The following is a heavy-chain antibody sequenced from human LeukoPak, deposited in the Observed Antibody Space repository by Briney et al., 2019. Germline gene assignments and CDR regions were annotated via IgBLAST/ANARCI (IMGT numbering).Heavy chain of an antibody. D-gene: IGHD6-13*01. V-gene: IGHV3-48*04. J-gene: IGHJ4*02. CDR1: GFTFSSYS. CDR3: AMTPDSSRSHYFDD. Sequence: GGSLRLSCAASGFTFSSYSMNWVRQAPGKGLEWVSYISSSSRTIYYADSVKGRFTISRDNAKNSLYLQMNGLRAEDTAVYYCAMTPDSSRSHYFDDWGQGTLVSVSS. CDR2: ISSSSRTI.